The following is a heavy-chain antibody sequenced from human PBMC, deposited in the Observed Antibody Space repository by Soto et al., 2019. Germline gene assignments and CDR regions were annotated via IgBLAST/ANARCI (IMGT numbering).Heavy chain of an antibody. D-gene: IGHD6-19*01. J-gene: IGHJ4*02. CDR3: ARVRDSSGWYSMRYRDNYFDY. V-gene: IGHV3-33*01. CDR1: GFTFSSYG. Sequence: QVQLVESGGGVVQPGRSLRLSCAASGFTFSSYGMHWVRQAPGKGLEWVAVIWYDGSNKYYADSVKGRFTISRDNSKNTLYLQMNSLRAEDTAVYYCARVRDSSGWYSMRYRDNYFDYWGQGTLLTVSS. CDR2: IWYDGSNK.